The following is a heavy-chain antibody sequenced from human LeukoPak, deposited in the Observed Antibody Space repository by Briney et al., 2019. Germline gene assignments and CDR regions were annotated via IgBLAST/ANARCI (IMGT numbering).Heavy chain of an antibody. CDR1: GFTFSSYA. V-gene: IGHV3-23*01. D-gene: IGHD3-16*01. J-gene: IGHJ4*02. CDR3: AKDLGSPRGDY. Sequence: GGSLRLSCAASGFTFSSYAMSWVRQAPGKGLEWVSTISGGGDNTYHADSVKGRFTISRDNSKNTLYLQLNSLRAEDTAVYYCAKDLGSPRGDYWGQGTLVTVSS. CDR2: ISGGGDNT.